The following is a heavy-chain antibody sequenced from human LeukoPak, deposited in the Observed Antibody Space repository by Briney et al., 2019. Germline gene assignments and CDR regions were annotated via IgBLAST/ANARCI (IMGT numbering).Heavy chain of an antibody. CDR1: GFTFSSYA. J-gene: IGHJ4*02. D-gene: IGHD3-10*01. CDR3: AKDGVKLLWFGELLSPRYFDY. CDR2: ISGSGGST. V-gene: IGHV3-23*01. Sequence: PGGSLRLSCAASGFTFSSYAMSWVRQAPGKGLEWVSAISGSGGSTYYADSVKGRFTISRDNSKNTLYLQMNSLRAEDTAVYYCAKDGVKLLWFGELLSPRYFDYWGQGTLVTVSS.